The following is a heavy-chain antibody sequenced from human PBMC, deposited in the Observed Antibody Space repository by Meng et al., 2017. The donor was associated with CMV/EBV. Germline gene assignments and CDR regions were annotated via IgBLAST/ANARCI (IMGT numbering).Heavy chain of an antibody. V-gene: IGHV3-33*06. CDR1: GFTFSSYG. CDR3: AKDLTYYDFWSGYYPAYYYGMDV. J-gene: IGHJ6*02. D-gene: IGHD3-3*01. Sequence: GGSLRLSCAVSGFTFSSYGMHWVRQAPGKGLGWVAVIWYDGSNKYYADSVKGRFTISRDNSKSTLYLQMNSLRAEDTAVYYCAKDLTYYDFWSGYYPAYYYGMDVWGQGTTVTVSS. CDR2: IWYDGSNK.